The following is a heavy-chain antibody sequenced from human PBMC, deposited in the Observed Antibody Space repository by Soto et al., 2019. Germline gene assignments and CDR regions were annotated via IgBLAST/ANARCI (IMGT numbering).Heavy chain of an antibody. V-gene: IGHV1-46*01. CDR1: GYTFSNHY. CDR3: AREGSYYFDSRNDY. D-gene: IGHD3-22*01. CDR2: INPSGGTA. Sequence: QVQLVQSGAEVKRPGASVKISCEASGYTFSNHYIHWVRQAPGQGLEWIGIINPSGGTASNAQKFQCRVTMTRDTSASTDYLMLSSLTSGDTAVYYWAREGSYYFDSRNDYWGQGTLVTVSS. J-gene: IGHJ4*02.